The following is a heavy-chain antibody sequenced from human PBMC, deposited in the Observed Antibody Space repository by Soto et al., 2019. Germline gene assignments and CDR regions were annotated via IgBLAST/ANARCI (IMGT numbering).Heavy chain of an antibody. Sequence: GASVKVSCKASGGTFSSYAISWVRQAPGQGLEWMGGIIPIFGTANYAQKFQGRVTITADESTSTAYMELSSLRSEDTAVYYCARDIPWGACYLDSWGQGTLVTVSS. CDR1: GGTFSSYA. J-gene: IGHJ4*02. CDR2: IIPIFGTA. CDR3: ARDIPWGACYLDS. D-gene: IGHD1-26*01. V-gene: IGHV1-69*13.